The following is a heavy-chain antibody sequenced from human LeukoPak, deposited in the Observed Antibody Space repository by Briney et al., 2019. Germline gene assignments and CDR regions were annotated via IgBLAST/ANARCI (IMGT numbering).Heavy chain of an antibody. Sequence: SETLSLTCAVYGGSFSGYYWSWIRQPPGKGVEWIGEINHSGSTNYNPSLKSRVTISVDTSKNQFSLKLSSVTAADTAVYYCASYDFWSGYTFVYWGQGTLVTVSS. CDR1: GGSFSGYY. J-gene: IGHJ4*02. CDR2: INHSGST. CDR3: ASYDFWSGYTFVY. V-gene: IGHV4-34*01. D-gene: IGHD3-3*01.